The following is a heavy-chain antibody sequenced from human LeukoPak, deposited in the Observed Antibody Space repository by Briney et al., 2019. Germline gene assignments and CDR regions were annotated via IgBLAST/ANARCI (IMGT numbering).Heavy chain of an antibody. J-gene: IGHJ5*02. D-gene: IGHD1-7*01. CDR2: INHSGST. CDR1: GGSFSGYY. CDR3: ARGLRFITGTTKLNPLDP. Sequence: SETLSLTCAVYGGSFSGYYWSWIRQPPGKGLEWIGEINHSGSTNYNPSLKSRVTISVDTSKNQFSLKLNSVTAADTAMYYCARGLRFITGTTKLNPLDPWGQGTLVTVSS. V-gene: IGHV4-34*01.